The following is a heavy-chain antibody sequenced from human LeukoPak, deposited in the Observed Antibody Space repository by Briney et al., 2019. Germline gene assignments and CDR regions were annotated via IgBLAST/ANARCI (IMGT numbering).Heavy chain of an antibody. CDR3: ARSAAVVRHPFDY. J-gene: IGHJ4*02. Sequence: SETLSLTCTVSGGSISSGGYYWSWIRQPPGKGLEWIGYIYHSGSTYYIPSLKSRVTISVDGSKNQFSLKLSSVTAADTAVYYCARSAAVVRHPFDYWGQGTLVTVSS. D-gene: IGHD3-10*01. CDR1: GGSISSGGYY. V-gene: IGHV4-30-2*01. CDR2: IYHSGST.